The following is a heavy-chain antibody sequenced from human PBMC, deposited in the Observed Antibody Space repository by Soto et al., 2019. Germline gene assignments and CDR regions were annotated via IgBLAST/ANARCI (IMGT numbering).Heavy chain of an antibody. J-gene: IGHJ3*02. V-gene: IGHV6-1*01. Sequence: SPTLPLTCAICGERVSRNSAASNWIKQSPSRGLEWLGRTYYRSKWYNDYAVSVKSRITINPDTSKNQFSLQLNSVTPEDTAVYYCASSSFGGYEGGYYYYYDREDAFDIWGQGTMVTVSS. CDR3: ASSSFGGYEGGYYYYYDREDAFDI. D-gene: IGHD3-22*01. CDR2: TYYRSKWYN. CDR1: GERVSRNSAA.